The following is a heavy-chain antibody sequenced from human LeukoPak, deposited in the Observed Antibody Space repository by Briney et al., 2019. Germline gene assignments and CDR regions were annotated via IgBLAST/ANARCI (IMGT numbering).Heavy chain of an antibody. V-gene: IGHV4-59*08. CDR3: ASTYCSGGSCYCDY. Sequence: SETLSVTCTVSGGSISRYYWSWIRQPPGKGLEGVGYIYYSGSTNYNPSLKSRVTISVDTSKNQFSLKLSSVTAADTAVYYCASTYCSGGSCYCDYWGQGTLVTVSS. D-gene: IGHD2-15*01. CDR1: GGSISRYY. CDR2: IYYSGST. J-gene: IGHJ4*02.